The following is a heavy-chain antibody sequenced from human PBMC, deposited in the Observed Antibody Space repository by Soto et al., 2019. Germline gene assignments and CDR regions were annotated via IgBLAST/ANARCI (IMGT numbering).Heavy chain of an antibody. CDR3: ARGVFLASGWATDY. CDR2: MYHSGST. Sequence: PSATLSLTCAVSGGSISSGGYSWSWIRQPPGKGLEWIGYMYHSGSTYYNPSLKSRVTISIDRSKNQFSLKLSSVTAADTARYYCARGVFLASGWATDYWGQGTLVTVSS. V-gene: IGHV4-30-2*01. J-gene: IGHJ4*02. D-gene: IGHD3-3*01. CDR1: GGSISSGGYS.